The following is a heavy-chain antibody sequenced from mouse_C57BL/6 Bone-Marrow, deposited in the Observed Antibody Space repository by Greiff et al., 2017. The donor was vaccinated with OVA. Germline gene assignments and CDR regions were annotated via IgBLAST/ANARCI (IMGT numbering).Heavy chain of an antibody. Sequence: VQLKQSGAELVRPGASVKVSCTASGFNIKDDYMHWVKQRPEQGLEWIGWIDPENGDTEYASKFQGKATITADTSSNTAYLQLSSLTSEDTAVYYCTTEYFDVWGTGTTVTVSS. V-gene: IGHV14-4*01. J-gene: IGHJ1*03. CDR2: IDPENGDT. CDR1: GFNIKDDY. CDR3: TTEYFDV.